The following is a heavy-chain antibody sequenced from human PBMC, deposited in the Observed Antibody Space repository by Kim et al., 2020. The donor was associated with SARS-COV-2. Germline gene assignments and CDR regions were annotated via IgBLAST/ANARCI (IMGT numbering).Heavy chain of an antibody. D-gene: IGHD6-13*01. CDR2: IKQDGSEK. J-gene: IGHJ3*02. CDR1: GFTFSSYW. Sequence: GGSLRLSCAASGFTFSSYWMSWVRQAPGKGLEWVANIKQDGSEKYYVDSVKGRFTISRDNAKNSLYLQMNSLRAEDTAVYYCARVRQQLAKANAFDIWGQGTMVTVSS. V-gene: IGHV3-7*03. CDR3: ARVRQQLAKANAFDI.